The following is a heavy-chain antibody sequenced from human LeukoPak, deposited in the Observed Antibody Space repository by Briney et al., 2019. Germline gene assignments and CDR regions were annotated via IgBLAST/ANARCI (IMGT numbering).Heavy chain of an antibody. D-gene: IGHD3-10*01. CDR1: GGSMSGFF. CDR2: IYYSGSST. Sequence: PSETLSLTCTVPGGSMSGFFWTWIRQPPGRELEWIGSIYYSGSSTKYNPSLKSRVTISVDTSKSQFSLTLNSATAADTAVYYCARTSRHFYGSGTNLTPWPAGMDVWGQGTTVTVSS. J-gene: IGHJ6*02. CDR3: ARTSRHFYGSGTNLTPWPAGMDV. V-gene: IGHV4-59*01.